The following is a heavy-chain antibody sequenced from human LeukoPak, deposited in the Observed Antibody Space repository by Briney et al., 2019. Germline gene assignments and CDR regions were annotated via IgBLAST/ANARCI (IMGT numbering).Heavy chain of an antibody. D-gene: IGHD3-10*02. Sequence: GGSLRLSCTGSAFTFSSSAFHWVRQAPGKGLEWLSVISFDGNNIHYADSVKGRFTISRDNAKNSLYLQMNSLRAEDTAVYYCAELGITMIGGVWGKGTTVTISS. J-gene: IGHJ6*04. CDR2: ISFDGNNI. CDR3: AELGITMIGGV. CDR1: AFTFSSSA. V-gene: IGHV3-30-3*01.